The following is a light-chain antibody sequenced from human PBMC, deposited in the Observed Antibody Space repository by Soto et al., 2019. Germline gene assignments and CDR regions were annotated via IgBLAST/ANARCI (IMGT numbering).Light chain of an antibody. Sequence: EIVLTQSPATLSLSPGERATLSCRASQSISSHLAWYQQKPGQAPRLLIYDASNRATGIPARFSGSGSGTDFTLTISSLEPEDFAVYYCHQRNNWPWTFGQGTKVEI. V-gene: IGKV3-11*01. CDR1: QSISSH. CDR2: DAS. J-gene: IGKJ1*01. CDR3: HQRNNWPWT.